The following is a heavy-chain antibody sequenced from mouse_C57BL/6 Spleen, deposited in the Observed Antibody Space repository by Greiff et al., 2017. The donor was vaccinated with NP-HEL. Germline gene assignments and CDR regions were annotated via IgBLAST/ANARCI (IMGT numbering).Heavy chain of an antibody. D-gene: IGHD1-1*01. Sequence: VQLQQSGAELVRPGASVKLSCTASGFNIKDYYMHWVKQRPEQGLEWIGRIDPEDGDTEYAPKFQGKATMTADTSSNTAYLQLSSLTSEDTAVDYCTTSYGSSYDYFDYWGQGTTLTVSS. CDR1: GFNIKDYY. CDR3: TTSYGSSYDYFDY. CDR2: IDPEDGDT. V-gene: IGHV14-1*01. J-gene: IGHJ2*01.